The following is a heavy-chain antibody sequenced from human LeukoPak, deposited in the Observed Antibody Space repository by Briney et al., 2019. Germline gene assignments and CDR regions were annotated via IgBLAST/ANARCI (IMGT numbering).Heavy chain of an antibody. CDR3: ARHGGSVYSSSSAVGDFDY. CDR2: IYYSGST. J-gene: IGHJ4*02. CDR1: GGSISSSSYY. Sequence: PSETLSLTCTVSGGSISSSSYYWGWIRQPPGKGLEWIGSIYYSGSTYYNPSLKSRVTISVDTSKNQFSLKLSSVTAADTAVYYCARHGGSVYSSSSAVGDFDYWGQGTLVTVSS. D-gene: IGHD6-6*01. V-gene: IGHV4-39*01.